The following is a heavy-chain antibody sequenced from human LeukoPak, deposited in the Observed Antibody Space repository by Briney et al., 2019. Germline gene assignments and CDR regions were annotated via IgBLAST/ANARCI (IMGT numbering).Heavy chain of an antibody. CDR1: GFTFSSYW. CDR3: ARDSYYDILTGSYTRFDP. CDR2: IKQDGSEK. J-gene: IGHJ5*02. Sequence: GGSLRLSCAASGFTFSSYWMSWVRQAPGKGLEWVANIKQDGSEKYYVDSVKGRLTISRDNAKNLLYLQMNSLRAEDTAVYYCARDSYYDILTGSYTRFDPWGQGTLVTVSS. V-gene: IGHV3-7*01. D-gene: IGHD3-9*01.